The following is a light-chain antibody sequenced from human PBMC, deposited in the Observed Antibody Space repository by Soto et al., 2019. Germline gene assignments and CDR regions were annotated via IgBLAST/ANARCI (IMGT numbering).Light chain of an antibody. Sequence: IQLTHSPSSLSASVGDRVTITCRASQGISSYLAWYQQKPGKAPKLLIYAASTLQSGVPSRFRGSGSGTDLTLTISTLQPEDFATYYCQQLNSYPLTFGGGTKVDIX. J-gene: IGKJ4*01. CDR3: QQLNSYPLT. CDR1: QGISSY. V-gene: IGKV1-9*01. CDR2: AAS.